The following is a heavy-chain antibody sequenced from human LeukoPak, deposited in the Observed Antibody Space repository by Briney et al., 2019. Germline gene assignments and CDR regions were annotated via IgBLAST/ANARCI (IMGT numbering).Heavy chain of an antibody. Sequence: GGSLRLSCAASGFTFSSYAMHWVRQAPGKGLEWVAVISYDGSNKYYADSVKGRFTISRDNSKNTLYLQMNSLRAEDTAVYYCASGYCTNGVCYPGDYYYYMDVWGKGTTVTVSS. CDR3: ASGYCTNGVCYPGDYYYYMDV. CDR1: GFTFSSYA. V-gene: IGHV3-30-3*01. J-gene: IGHJ6*03. D-gene: IGHD2-8*01. CDR2: ISYDGSNK.